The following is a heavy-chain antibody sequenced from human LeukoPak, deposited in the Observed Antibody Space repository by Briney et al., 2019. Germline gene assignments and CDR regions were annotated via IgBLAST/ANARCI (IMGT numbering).Heavy chain of an antibody. J-gene: IGHJ6*03. D-gene: IGHD3-10*01. CDR1: GFTFSSCG. V-gene: IGHV3-30*02. CDR2: IRYDGSNK. CDR3: AKTGNYYGSGSYYYYYMDV. Sequence: PGGSLRLSCAASGFTFSSCGMHWVRQAPGKGLEWVAFIRYDGSNKYYADSVKGRFTISRDNSKNTLYLQMNSLRAEDTAVYYCAKTGNYYGSGSYYYYYMDVWGKGTTVTISS.